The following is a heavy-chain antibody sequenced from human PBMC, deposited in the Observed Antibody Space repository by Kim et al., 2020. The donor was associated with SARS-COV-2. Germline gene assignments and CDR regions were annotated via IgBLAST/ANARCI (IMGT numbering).Heavy chain of an antibody. J-gene: IGHJ4*02. CDR2: ISGSGGST. CDR3: AKGPSQYQLLLLFDY. Sequence: GGSLRLSCAASGFTFSSYAMSWVRQAPGKGLEWVSAISGSGGSTYYADSVKGRFTISRDNSKNTLYLQMNSLRAEDTAVYYCAKGPSQYQLLLLFDYWGQGTLVTVSS. CDR1: GFTFSSYA. D-gene: IGHD2-2*01. V-gene: IGHV3-23*01.